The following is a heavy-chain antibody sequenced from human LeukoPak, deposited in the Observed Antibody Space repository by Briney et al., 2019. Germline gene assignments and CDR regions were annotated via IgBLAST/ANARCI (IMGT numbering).Heavy chain of an antibody. J-gene: IGHJ3*02. Sequence: ASETLSLTCTVSGGSISSSSYYWGWIRQPPGKGLEWIGSIYYSGSTYYNPSLKSRVTISVDTSKNQFSLKLSSVTAADTAVYYCARLAGATKGGAFDIWGQGTMVTVSS. CDR3: ARLAGATKGGAFDI. D-gene: IGHD1-26*01. V-gene: IGHV4-39*01. CDR2: IYYSGST. CDR1: GGSISSSSYY.